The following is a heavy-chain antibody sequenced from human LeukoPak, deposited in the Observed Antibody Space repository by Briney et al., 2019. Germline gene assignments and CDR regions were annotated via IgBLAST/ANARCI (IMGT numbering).Heavy chain of an antibody. D-gene: IGHD2-15*01. CDR3: ARDGRSLVDY. CDR1: GFKFDDYG. J-gene: IGHJ4*02. CDR2: INWNGDSR. Sequence: PGGSLRLSCTASGFKFDDYGMTWVRQAPGKGLEWVSDINWNGDSRGYAHSVKGRFTISRDNAKNSLYLQMNSLRAEDTAVYYCARDGRSLVDYWGQGTLVTVSS. V-gene: IGHV3-20*04.